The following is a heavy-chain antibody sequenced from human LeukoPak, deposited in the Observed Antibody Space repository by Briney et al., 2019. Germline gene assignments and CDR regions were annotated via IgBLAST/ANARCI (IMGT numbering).Heavy chain of an antibody. J-gene: IGHJ6*02. CDR1: GFTFSGST. D-gene: IGHD1-26*01. Sequence: GGSLRLSCAASGFTFSGSTIHWVRQASGEGLEWVGRIRSKANNYATAYATSVKGRFTLSRDDSNNTAYLQMNSLKTEDTAVYFCIRGAASGSYYGLDVWGQGATVTVSS. CDR3: IRGAASGSYYGLDV. V-gene: IGHV3-73*01. CDR2: IRSKANNYAT.